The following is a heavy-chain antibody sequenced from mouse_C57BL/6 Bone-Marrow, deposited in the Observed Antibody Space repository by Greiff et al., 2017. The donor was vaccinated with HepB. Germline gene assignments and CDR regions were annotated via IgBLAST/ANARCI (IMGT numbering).Heavy chain of an antibody. D-gene: IGHD1-1*01. J-gene: IGHJ2*01. Sequence: EVKLVESVAELVRPGASVKLSCTASGFNIKNTYMHWMKQRPEQGLEWIGRIDPANGNTKYAPKFQGKATITADTSSNTAYLQLSSLTSEDTAIYYCVPITTVVARPYWGQGTTLTVSS. CDR2: IDPANGNT. CDR3: VPITTVVARPY. V-gene: IGHV14-3*01. CDR1: GFNIKNTY.